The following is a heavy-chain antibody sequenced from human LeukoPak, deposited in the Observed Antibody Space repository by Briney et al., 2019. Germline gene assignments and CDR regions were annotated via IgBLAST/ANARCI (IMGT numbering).Heavy chain of an antibody. Sequence: PSQTLSLTCTVSGGSVSSSDYHWSWIRQSPGKGLEWIGYIYYSGSTYYNPSLKSRLTISVDTSKNQFSLKLSSVTAADTAVYYCARDSSGWHYWGQGTLVTVSS. D-gene: IGHD6-19*01. CDR2: IYYSGST. J-gene: IGHJ4*02. CDR1: GGSVSSSDYH. CDR3: ARDSSGWHY. V-gene: IGHV4-30-4*01.